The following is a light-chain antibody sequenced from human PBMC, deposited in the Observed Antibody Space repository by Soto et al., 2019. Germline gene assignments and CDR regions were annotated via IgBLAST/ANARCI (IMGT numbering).Light chain of an antibody. CDR2: EVN. V-gene: IGLV2-14*01. Sequence: QSALTQPASVSGSPGQSSTISCTGTSRDVGAYSYVSWFQQHPGKALKLIISEVNNRPSGVSNRFSGSKSGNAASLTISGLQAVVEADYFCFSFTTSYTLVFGTVTKLTVL. CDR1: SRDVGAYSY. J-gene: IGLJ1*01. CDR3: FSFTTSYTLV.